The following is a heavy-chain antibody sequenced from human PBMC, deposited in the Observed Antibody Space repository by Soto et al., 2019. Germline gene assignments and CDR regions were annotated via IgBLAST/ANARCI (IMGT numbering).Heavy chain of an antibody. CDR3: AVTYYYDSSGYPGAFDI. CDR2: MIPIFGTA. CDR1: GGTFSSYA. J-gene: IGHJ3*02. D-gene: IGHD3-22*01. Sequence: QVQLVQSGAEVKKPGSSVKVSCKASGGTFSSYAISWVRQAPGQGLEWMGGMIPIFGTANYAQKFQGRVTITADESTSTAYMELSSLRSEDTAVYYCAVTYYYDSSGYPGAFDIWGQGTMVTVSS. V-gene: IGHV1-69*01.